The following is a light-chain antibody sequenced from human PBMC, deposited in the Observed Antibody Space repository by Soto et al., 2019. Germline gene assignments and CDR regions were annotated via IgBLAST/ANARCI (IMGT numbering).Light chain of an antibody. CDR1: QSVSNIY. CDR2: GAS. CDR3: QQRSSWPFN. J-gene: IGKJ3*01. Sequence: EIVFTHSPVELYLSLLERANLSSIASQSVSNIYIAWYQQKPGQSPRVLIYGASRRAAGIPARFSGSGSGTDFTLTISSLEPEDFAVYYCQQRSSWPFNCGTGHTGDIK. V-gene: IGKV3D-20*02.